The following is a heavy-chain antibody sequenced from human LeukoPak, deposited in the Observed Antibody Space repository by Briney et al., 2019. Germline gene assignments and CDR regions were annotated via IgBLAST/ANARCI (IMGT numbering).Heavy chain of an antibody. CDR3: ARLYYYDSSGFPGAAFDI. CDR2: IYPGDSDT. CDR1: GYSFTSYW. Sequence: GESLKISCKGSGYSFTSYWIGWVRQMLGKGLEWMGIIYPGDSDTRYSPSFQGQVTISADKSISTAYLQWSSLKASDTAMYYCARLYYYDSSGFPGAAFDIWGQGTMVTVSS. V-gene: IGHV5-51*01. D-gene: IGHD3-22*01. J-gene: IGHJ3*02.